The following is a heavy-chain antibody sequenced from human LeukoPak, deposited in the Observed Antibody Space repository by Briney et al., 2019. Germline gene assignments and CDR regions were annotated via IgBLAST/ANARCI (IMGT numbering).Heavy chain of an antibody. CDR2: ISGNNGNT. CDR1: GYSFTSYG. CDR3: ARELVVPAAMRGYYYYYGMDV. Sequence: ASVKVSCKASGYSFTSYGISWVRQAPGQGLEWMGWISGNNGNTNYAQKFQGRVTMTTVTSTSTAYMELRSLRSDDTAVYYCARELVVPAAMRGYYYYYGMDVWGQGTTVTVSS. V-gene: IGHV1-18*01. D-gene: IGHD2-2*01. J-gene: IGHJ6*02.